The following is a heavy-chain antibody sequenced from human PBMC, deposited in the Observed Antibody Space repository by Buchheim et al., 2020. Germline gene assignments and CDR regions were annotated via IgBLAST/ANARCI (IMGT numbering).Heavy chain of an antibody. CDR2: ISGSSRYI. Sequence: EVQLVESGGGLVKPGGSLRLSCAASGFTFSSYSMNWVRQAPGKGLEWVSSISGSSRYIYYVDYVKGRFTISRDNAKNSLYLQMHSLRAEDTAVYYCARYDPASSSGEYYYYGMDVWGQGTT. CDR3: ARYDPASSSGEYYYYGMDV. J-gene: IGHJ6*02. D-gene: IGHD6-6*01. CDR1: GFTFSSYS. V-gene: IGHV3-21*01.